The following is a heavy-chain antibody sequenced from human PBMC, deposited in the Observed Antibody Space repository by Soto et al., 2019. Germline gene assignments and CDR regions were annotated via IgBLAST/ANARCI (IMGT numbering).Heavy chain of an antibody. Sequence: GGSLRLSCAASGFTFSSYWMSWVRQAPGKGLEWVANIKQDGSEKYYVDSVKGRFTISRDNAKNSLYLQMNSLRAEDTAVYYCARMEILLWFGELPSAFDIWGQGTMVTV. J-gene: IGHJ3*02. V-gene: IGHV3-7*03. CDR1: GFTFSSYW. CDR3: ARMEILLWFGELPSAFDI. D-gene: IGHD3-10*01. CDR2: IKQDGSEK.